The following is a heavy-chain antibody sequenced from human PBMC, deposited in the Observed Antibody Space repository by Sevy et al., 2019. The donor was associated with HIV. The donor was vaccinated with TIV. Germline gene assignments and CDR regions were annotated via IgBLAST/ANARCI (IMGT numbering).Heavy chain of an antibody. CDR3: ARRNNSWQTNYYYYYMDV. Sequence: SETLSLTCTVSGGSISSYYWSWIRQPPGKGLEWIGYIYYSGSTNYNPSLKSRVTISVDTSKNQFSLKLSSVTAADTAVYYCARRNNSWQTNYYYYYMDVWGKGTTVTVSS. CDR2: IYYSGST. J-gene: IGHJ6*03. D-gene: IGHD6-13*01. CDR1: GGSISSYY. V-gene: IGHV4-59*01.